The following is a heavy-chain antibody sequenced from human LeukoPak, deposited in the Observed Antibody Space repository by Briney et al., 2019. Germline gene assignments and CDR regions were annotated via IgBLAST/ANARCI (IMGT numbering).Heavy chain of an antibody. CDR3: ARGPQGADDILTGYYSLFDY. J-gene: IGHJ4*02. CDR1: GGSFSGYY. D-gene: IGHD3-9*01. V-gene: IGHV4-34*01. CDR2: INHSGST. Sequence: SETLSLTCAVYGGSFSGYYWSWIRQPPGKGLEWIGEINHSGSTNYNPSLKSRVTISVDTSKNQFSLKLSSVTAADTAVYYCARGPQGADDILTGYYSLFDYWGQGTLVTVSS.